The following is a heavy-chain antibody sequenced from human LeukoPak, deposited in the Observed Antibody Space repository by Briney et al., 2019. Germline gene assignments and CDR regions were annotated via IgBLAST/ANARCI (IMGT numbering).Heavy chain of an antibody. CDR1: GGPISSYY. D-gene: IGHD4-17*01. J-gene: IGHJ4*02. Sequence: NPSETLSLTCTVSGGPISSYYWSWLRQPPGKGLEWLGYIYYSGSTNYNPSLKSRVTISVDTSKNQFSLKLSSVTAADTAVYYCARVPSLYGDYYFDYWGQGTLVTVSS. CDR2: IYYSGST. V-gene: IGHV4-59*01. CDR3: ARVPSLYGDYYFDY.